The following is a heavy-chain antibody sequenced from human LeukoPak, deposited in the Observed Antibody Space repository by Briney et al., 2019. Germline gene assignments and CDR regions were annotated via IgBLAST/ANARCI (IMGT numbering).Heavy chain of an antibody. Sequence: SQTLSLTCTVSGGSISSGSYYWSWIRQPAGKGLEWIGRIYTSGSTNYNPSLKSRVTISVDTSKNQFSLKLSSVTAADTAVYYCARDQEAYCSSTSCYEYSYYMDVWGKGTTVTVSS. CDR1: GGSISSGSYY. CDR3: ARDQEAYCSSTSCYEYSYYMDV. J-gene: IGHJ6*03. D-gene: IGHD2-2*01. CDR2: IYTSGST. V-gene: IGHV4-61*02.